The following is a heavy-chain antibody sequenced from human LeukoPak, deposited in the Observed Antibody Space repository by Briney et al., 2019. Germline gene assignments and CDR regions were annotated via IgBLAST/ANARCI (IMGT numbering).Heavy chain of an antibody. V-gene: IGHV4-59*01. J-gene: IGHJ4*02. D-gene: IGHD3-22*01. Sequence: SETLSLTCTVSGSSISSYYWSWIRQPPGKGLEWIGYIYYSGSTNYNPSLKSRVTISVDTSKNQFSLKLSSVTAADTAVYYCAINYYDSSGYYDYWGQGTLVTVSS. CDR3: AINYYDSSGYYDY. CDR1: GSSISSYY. CDR2: IYYSGST.